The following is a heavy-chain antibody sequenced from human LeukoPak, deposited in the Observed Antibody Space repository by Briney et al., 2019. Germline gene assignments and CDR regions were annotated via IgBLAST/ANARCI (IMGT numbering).Heavy chain of an antibody. J-gene: IGHJ4*02. CDR2: IIPIFGTA. CDR3: ATDLAMVRGVIGGDY. V-gene: IGHV1-69*06. D-gene: IGHD3-10*01. Sequence: SVKVSCKASGGTFSSYAISWVRQAPGQGLEWMGGIIPIFGTANYAQKFQGRVTITADKSTSTAYMELSSLRSEDTAVYYCATDLAMVRGVIGGDYWGQGTLVTVSS. CDR1: GGTFSSYA.